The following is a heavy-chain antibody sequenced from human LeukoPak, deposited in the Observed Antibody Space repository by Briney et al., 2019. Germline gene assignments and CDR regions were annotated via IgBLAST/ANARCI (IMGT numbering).Heavy chain of an antibody. Sequence: SETLSLTCTVSGGSISSGSYYWGWIRQAPGKGLEWIGSIYHSGSIYYESTYYNPSLKSRATISADTSENQFSLRLSSVTAADTAIYYCARVGCWYSSGCLEVYYYYMDVWGKGTTVTVSS. V-gene: IGHV4-39*07. CDR1: GGSISSGSYY. D-gene: IGHD6-19*01. J-gene: IGHJ6*03. CDR3: ARVGCWYSSGCLEVYYYYMDV. CDR2: IYHSGSIYYEST.